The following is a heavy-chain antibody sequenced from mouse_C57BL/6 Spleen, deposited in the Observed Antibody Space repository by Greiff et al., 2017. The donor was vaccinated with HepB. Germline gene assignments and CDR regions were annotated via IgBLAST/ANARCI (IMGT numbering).Heavy chain of an antibody. CDR3: ARGRTVVATFDY. CDR2: ISDGGSYT. J-gene: IGHJ2*01. Sequence: EVMLVESGGGLVKPGGSLKLSCAASGFTFSSSAMSWVRPTPEKRLEWVATISDGGSYTYYPDNVKGRFTISRDNAKNNLYLQMSHLKSEDTAMYYCARGRTVVATFDYWGQGTTLTVSS. D-gene: IGHD1-1*01. CDR1: GFTFSSSA. V-gene: IGHV5-4*03.